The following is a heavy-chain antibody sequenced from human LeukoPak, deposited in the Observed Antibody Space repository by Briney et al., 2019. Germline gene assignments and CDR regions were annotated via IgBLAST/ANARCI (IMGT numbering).Heavy chain of an antibody. V-gene: IGHV4-34*01. D-gene: IGHD2-2*01. CDR3: ARPKYCGSTSCHYYFDY. CDR1: GGSFSGYY. CDR2: INHSGST. J-gene: IGHJ4*02. Sequence: SETLSLTCAVYGGSFSGYYWSWIRQPPGKGLEWIGEINHSGSTNYNPSLKRRVTISVDTSKNQFSLKLSSVTAADTAVYYCARPKYCGSTSCHYYFDYWGQGTLVTVSS.